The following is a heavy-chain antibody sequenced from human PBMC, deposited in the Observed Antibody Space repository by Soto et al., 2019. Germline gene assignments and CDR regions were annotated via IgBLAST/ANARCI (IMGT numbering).Heavy chain of an antibody. V-gene: IGHV4-59*01. Sequence: SETLSLTCTVSGGSISSYYWSWIRQPPGKGLEWIGYIYYSGSTNYNPSPKSRVTISVDTSKNQFSLKLSSVTAADTAVHYCARVDEELWLFDIWGQGTMVTVSS. CDR2: IYYSGST. CDR3: ARVDEELWLFDI. D-gene: IGHD5-18*01. CDR1: GGSISSYY. J-gene: IGHJ3*02.